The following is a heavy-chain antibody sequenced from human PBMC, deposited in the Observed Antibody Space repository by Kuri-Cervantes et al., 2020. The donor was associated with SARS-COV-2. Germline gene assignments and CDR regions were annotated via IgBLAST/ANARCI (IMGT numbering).Heavy chain of an antibody. CDR1: RFTFRNYG. V-gene: IGHV3-30*03. CDR3: SRTWWHYDFWSDYLYYFDY. D-gene: IGHD3-3*01. Sequence: GESLKISCAASRFTFRNYGTHWVRQAPGKGLEWVALISYDETYKYYADSVEGRFTISRDNSENTLYLQMNSLRAEDTAVYYCSRTWWHYDFWSDYLYYFDYWGQGTLVTVSS. J-gene: IGHJ4*02. CDR2: ISYDETYK.